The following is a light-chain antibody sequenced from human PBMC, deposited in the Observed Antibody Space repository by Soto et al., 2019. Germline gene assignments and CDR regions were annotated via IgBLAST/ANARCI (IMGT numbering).Light chain of an antibody. V-gene: IGKV3-20*01. CDR1: LPVTNNY. Sequence: EIVLTHSPGTLSLKTGERATLSCRASLPVTNNYLAWYQQMAGQAPRLIIYDASSRATGIPDRFSASGSGTDFTLTISRLEPEDFAVYFCHQYSSSPPTFGQGTKVDI. J-gene: IGKJ1*01. CDR3: HQYSSSPPT. CDR2: DAS.